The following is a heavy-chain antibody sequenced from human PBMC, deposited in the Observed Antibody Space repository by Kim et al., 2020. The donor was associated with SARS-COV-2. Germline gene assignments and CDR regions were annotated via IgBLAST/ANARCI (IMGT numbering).Heavy chain of an antibody. Sequence: ASVKDSCRASGYTFTDQYMHGVRQAPGQGLAWVGRNNPNSGGTYHAQKLQGRVTMTSDTSISTAYMELSGLISDDEAGYYCLRLGMASPPQCYYGMDV. D-gene: IGHD7-27*01. CDR3: LRLGMASPPQCYYGMDV. V-gene: IGHV1-2*06. J-gene: IGHJ6*01. CDR1: GYTFTDQY. CDR2: NNPNSGGT.